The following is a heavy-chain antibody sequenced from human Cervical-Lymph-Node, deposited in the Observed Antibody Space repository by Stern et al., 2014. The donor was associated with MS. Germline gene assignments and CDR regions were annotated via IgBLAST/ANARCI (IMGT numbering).Heavy chain of an antibody. D-gene: IGHD6-19*01. CDR1: VYTFTSKK. J-gene: IGHJ4*02. CDR2: INPGGGST. V-gene: IGHV1-46*01. CDR3: ARDNGGWSVDS. Sequence: EQLLEAGAEEKQPGSSVKVSCKAFVYTFTSKKMHWVRQSPGQGLEWMGIINPGGGSTRYAQKLQGRVTMTRATCARATYLCLASLRSEDTAVYSCARDNGGWSVDSWGQGTLVIVSS.